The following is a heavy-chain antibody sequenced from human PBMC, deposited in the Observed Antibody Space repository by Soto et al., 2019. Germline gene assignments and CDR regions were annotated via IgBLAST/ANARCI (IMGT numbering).Heavy chain of an antibody. J-gene: IGHJ4*02. D-gene: IGHD6-13*01. V-gene: IGHV4-4*02. CDR2: IYHSGST. CDR3: ARSPRSIAAGGIDY. CDR1: GGSISTSNL. Sequence: QVQLQESGPGLVKPSGTLSLTCAVSGGSISTSNLWTWVRQPPGKGLEWIGEIYHSGSTNYNPSLKCRVTXXVXTXXNQFSLKLNSVTAADTAVYYCARSPRSIAAGGIDYWGQGFLVTVSS.